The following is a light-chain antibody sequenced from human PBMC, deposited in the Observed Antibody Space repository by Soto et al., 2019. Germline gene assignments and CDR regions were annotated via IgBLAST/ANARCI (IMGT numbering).Light chain of an antibody. CDR3: TSYAASKLRV. CDR1: SSDVGGYDY. CDR2: DVT. V-gene: IGLV2-8*01. Sequence: QSALTQPPSASGSPGQSVTISCTGTSSDVGGYDYVSWFQHHPGKAPKLIIYDVTKRPSGVPDRFSGSKSDNTASLTVSGLQAEDEADYFCTSYAASKLRVFGGGTQLTVL. J-gene: IGLJ2*01.